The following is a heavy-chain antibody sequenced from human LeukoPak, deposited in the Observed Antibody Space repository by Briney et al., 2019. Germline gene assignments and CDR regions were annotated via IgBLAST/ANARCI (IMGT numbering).Heavy chain of an antibody. V-gene: IGHV3-7*03. CDR1: GFTFSSYW. J-gene: IGHJ4*02. D-gene: IGHD4-17*01. CDR3: ARGQTTVTN. Sequence: GGSLRLSCAASGFTFSSYWMSWVRQAPGKGLEWVANIKQDGSEKYYVDSVKSRFTISRDNAKNSLYLQMSSLRAEDTAVYFCARGQTTVTNWGQGTLVTVSS. CDR2: IKQDGSEK.